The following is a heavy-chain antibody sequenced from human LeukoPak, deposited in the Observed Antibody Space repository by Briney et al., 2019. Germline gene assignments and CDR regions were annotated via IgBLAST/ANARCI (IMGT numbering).Heavy chain of an antibody. D-gene: IGHD3-10*01. CDR2: IKQDGNEK. CDR1: GFRFNTYW. V-gene: IGHV3-7*01. CDR3: AREGAGYFDY. J-gene: IGHJ4*02. Sequence: GGSLRLSCAASGFRFNTYWMSWVRQAPGKGLEWVANIKQDGNEKYYADSVKGRFTISRDNGKNSLDLQMNSLRADDTAVYYCAREGAGYFDYWGQGTLVTVSS.